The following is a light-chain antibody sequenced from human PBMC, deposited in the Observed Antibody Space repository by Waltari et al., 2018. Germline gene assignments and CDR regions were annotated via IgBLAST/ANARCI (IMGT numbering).Light chain of an antibody. CDR1: HSLSRN. CDR2: AAS. CDR3: QQYSDWPPLT. Sequence: EILMTQSPGTLSVSPGETATLPCRASHSLSRNLAWSQLKPGQAPRLLIYAASTGATGIPARFSGSGSGTEFTLTISSLQSEDFAVYYCQQYSDWPPLTFGGGTKVEIK. J-gene: IGKJ4*01. V-gene: IGKV3-15*01.